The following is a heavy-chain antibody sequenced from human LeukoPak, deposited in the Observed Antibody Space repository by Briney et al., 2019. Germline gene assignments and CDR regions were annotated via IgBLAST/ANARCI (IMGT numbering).Heavy chain of an antibody. Sequence: SVKVSCKASGGTFSSYAISWVRQAPGQGLEWMGRIIPILGIANYAQKFQGRVTITADKSTSTANMELSSLRSEDTAVYYCARDGVMATIFSDYWGQGTLVTVSS. V-gene: IGHV1-69*04. CDR1: GGTFSSYA. D-gene: IGHD5-24*01. CDR2: IIPILGIA. J-gene: IGHJ4*02. CDR3: ARDGVMATIFSDY.